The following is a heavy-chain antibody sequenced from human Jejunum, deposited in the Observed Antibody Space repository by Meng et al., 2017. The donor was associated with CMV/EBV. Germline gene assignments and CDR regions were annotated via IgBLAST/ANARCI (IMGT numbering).Heavy chain of an antibody. CDR2: SSVNDVDT. CDR1: GYIFSNYG. V-gene: IGHV1-18*01. Sequence: ASGYIFSNYGVSWVRQVPGIGHEWMGYSSVNDVDTNYVKRCKGRVTMTMDTATSTAFMELRGLTPDDTAMYYCARDRPADDAFDIWGQGTMVTVSS. CDR3: ARDRPADDAFDI. J-gene: IGHJ3*02.